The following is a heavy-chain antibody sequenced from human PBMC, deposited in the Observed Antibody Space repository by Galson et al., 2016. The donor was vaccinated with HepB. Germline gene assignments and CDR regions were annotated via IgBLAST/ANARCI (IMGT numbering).Heavy chain of an antibody. D-gene: IGHD1/OR15-1a*01. J-gene: IGHJ5*02. Sequence: SLRLSCAASGFTFTTYSMNWARQAPGKGLEWVSSISSRGNLKYYADSVKGRFTISRDNAKNPVHLQMNGLRAEDTAVYYCARDKSEQRFSRWFDPWGQGTLVTVSS. CDR1: GFTFTTYS. CDR2: ISSRGNLK. CDR3: ARDKSEQRFSRWFDP. V-gene: IGHV3-21*01.